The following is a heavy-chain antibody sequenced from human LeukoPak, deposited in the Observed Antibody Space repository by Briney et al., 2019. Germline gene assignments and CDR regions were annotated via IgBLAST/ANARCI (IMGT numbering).Heavy chain of an antibody. Sequence: GASVKVSCKASGYTFTSYYMHWVRQAPGQGLEWMGIINPSGGSTSYAQKFQGRVTITTDESTSTAYMELSSLRSEDTAVYYCARDSGRVVPAAMRFDPWGQGTLVTVSS. V-gene: IGHV1-46*01. D-gene: IGHD2-2*01. CDR2: INPSGGST. CDR1: GYTFTSYY. CDR3: ARDSGRVVPAAMRFDP. J-gene: IGHJ5*02.